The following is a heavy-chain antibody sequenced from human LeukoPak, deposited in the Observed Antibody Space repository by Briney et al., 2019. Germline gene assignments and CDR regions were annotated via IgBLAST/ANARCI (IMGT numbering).Heavy chain of an antibody. CDR1: GFTFSDYY. CDR3: ASEIPLVDV. CDR2: ISSSGSTI. Sequence: GRSLRLSWAASGFTFSDYYMSWIRQAQGKGLEWVSYISSSGSTIYYADSVKGRLTISRDNAKNSLYLQMNSLRAEDTAVYYCASEIPLVDVWGQGTTVTVSS. V-gene: IGHV3-11*01. J-gene: IGHJ6*02.